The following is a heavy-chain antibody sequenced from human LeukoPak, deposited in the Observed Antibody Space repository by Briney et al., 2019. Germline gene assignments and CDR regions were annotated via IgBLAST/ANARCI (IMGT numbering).Heavy chain of an antibody. V-gene: IGHV3-23*01. D-gene: IGHD5-18*01. J-gene: IGHJ4*02. CDR1: GFTFSSYA. Sequence: EGSLRLSCAASGFTFSSYAMSWVRQAPGKGLEWVSGISGSGGSTYYADSVKGRFTISRDNSKNTLYLQMNSLRAEDTAVYYCAKNREWIQLWFDYWGQGTLVTVSS. CDR3: AKNREWIQLWFDY. CDR2: ISGSGGST.